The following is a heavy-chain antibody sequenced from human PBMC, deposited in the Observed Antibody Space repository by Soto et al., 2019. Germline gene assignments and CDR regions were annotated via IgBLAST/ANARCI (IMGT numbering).Heavy chain of an antibody. Sequence: ASVKVSCKASGYSFTNNDVSWVRQATGQGLEWMGWMNPGSGDTGYAQKFQGRVTMTRDISIATAYMELSSLRSDDTAIYYCARMATFGSLNWFDPWGQGTLVTAPQ. CDR3: ARMATFGSLNWFDP. CDR2: MNPGSGDT. D-gene: IGHD3-16*01. CDR1: GYSFTNND. J-gene: IGHJ5*02. V-gene: IGHV1-8*01.